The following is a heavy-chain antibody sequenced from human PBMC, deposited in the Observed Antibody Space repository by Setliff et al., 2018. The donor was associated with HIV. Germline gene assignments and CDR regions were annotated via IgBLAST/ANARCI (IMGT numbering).Heavy chain of an antibody. CDR3: VRGPFNWNDVY. V-gene: IGHV1-69-2*01. J-gene: IGHJ4*02. CDR2: VDPEDGET. CDR1: GYTFTDYY. D-gene: IGHD1-1*01. Sequence: ASVKVSCKASGYTFTDYYMHWVKQAPGKGPEWMGRVDPEDGETIYAEKFQGRVTITADTSTDTAYMELNSLKVEDTGVYYCVRGPFNWNDVYWGQGTLVTVSS.